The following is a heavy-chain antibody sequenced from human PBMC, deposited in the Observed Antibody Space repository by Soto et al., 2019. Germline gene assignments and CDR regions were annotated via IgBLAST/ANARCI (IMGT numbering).Heavy chain of an antibody. D-gene: IGHD3-22*01. J-gene: IGHJ6*02. Sequence: ASVKVSCKASGYTFTSYGISWVRQAPGQGLEWMGWISAYNGNTNYAQKLQGRVTMTTDTSTSTAYMERRSLRSDDTAVYYCARIYYYDCSGYSIYDYYYGMDVCGQGTTVIVS. CDR2: ISAYNGNT. CDR3: ARIYYYDCSGYSIYDYYYGMDV. CDR1: GYTFTSYG. V-gene: IGHV1-18*01.